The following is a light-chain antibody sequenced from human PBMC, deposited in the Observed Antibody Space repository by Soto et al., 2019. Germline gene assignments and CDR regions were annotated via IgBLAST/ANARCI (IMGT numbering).Light chain of an antibody. V-gene: IGKV3-15*01. CDR3: QQSDKWPPT. J-gene: IGKJ1*01. CDR2: GAS. CDR1: LFISTN. Sequence: ELVLTQSPATLSVSLGERATLSFRASLFISTNLVWYQQKPGQAPRLLMYGASTRAIGIPGRFSGSGSGTEFTLTISSLQSEDFAVYYCQQSDKWPPTFGQGTKVDIK.